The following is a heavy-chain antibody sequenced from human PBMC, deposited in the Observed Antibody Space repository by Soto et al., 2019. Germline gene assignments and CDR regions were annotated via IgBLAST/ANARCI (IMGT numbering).Heavy chain of an antibody. J-gene: IGHJ6*02. CDR1: GYSISSSNW. Sequence: QVQLQESGPGLVKPSDTLSLTCAVSGYSISSSNWWGWIRQPPGKGLEWIGYIYYSGSTYYNPSRKARXTXSXXTSKNQFSLKLSSVTAVDTAGYYCARSSGSYGMDVWGQGTTVTVSS. D-gene: IGHD3-10*01. CDR3: ARSSGSYGMDV. CDR2: IYYSGST. V-gene: IGHV4-28*01.